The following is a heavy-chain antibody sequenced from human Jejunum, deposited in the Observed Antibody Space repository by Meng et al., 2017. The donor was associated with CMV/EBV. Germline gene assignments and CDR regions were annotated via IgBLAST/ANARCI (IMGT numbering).Heavy chain of an antibody. CDR1: GFTFDTSG. CDR3: ARVVKGGNYLEY. Sequence: ATSGFTFDTSGMSCVRQAPGKGLEWVSSISISSYTYYADSVKGRFTISRDNAKNSLYLQMNSLRAEDTAVYYCARVVKGGNYLEYWGQGTLVTVSS. V-gene: IGHV3-21*01. J-gene: IGHJ4*02. CDR2: ISISSYT. D-gene: IGHD4-23*01.